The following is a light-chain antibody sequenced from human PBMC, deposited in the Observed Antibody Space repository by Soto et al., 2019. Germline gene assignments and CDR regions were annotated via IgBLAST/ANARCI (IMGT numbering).Light chain of an antibody. CDR3: QQYNAYPWT. V-gene: IGKV1-39*01. Sequence: DIQMTQSPSSLSASVGDRVTITCRASQSISSYLNCYQQKPGKAPKLLIYAASSLQSGVPSRFSGSGSGTDFTLTISSLQPEDFATYYCQQYNAYPWTFGQGTKVDIK. CDR1: QSISSY. CDR2: AAS. J-gene: IGKJ1*01.